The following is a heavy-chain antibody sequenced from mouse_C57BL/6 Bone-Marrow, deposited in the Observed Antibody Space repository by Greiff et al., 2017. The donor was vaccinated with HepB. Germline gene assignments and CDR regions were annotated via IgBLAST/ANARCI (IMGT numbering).Heavy chain of an antibody. CDR1: GYTFTSYW. CDR2: IDPSDSYT. Sequence: VQLQQPGAELVMPGASVKLSCKASGYTFTSYWMHWVKQRPGQGLEWIGEIDPSDSYTNYNQKFKGKSTLTVDKSSSTAYMQLSSLTSEDSAVYYCARVKLPWYFDVWGTGTTVTVSS. V-gene: IGHV1-69*01. J-gene: IGHJ1*03. CDR3: ARVKLPWYFDV.